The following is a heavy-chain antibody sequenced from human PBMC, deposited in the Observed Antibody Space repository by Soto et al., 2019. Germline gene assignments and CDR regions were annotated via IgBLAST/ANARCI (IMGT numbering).Heavy chain of an antibody. Sequence: QVQLVQSGAEVKKPGASVKVSCKASGYTFTGHYMHWVRQAPGQGLEWMGWINPNSVGTNYAQKSQGRVTMTRDTSISPAYMELSRLRSYDTAVYYCAREPMVRAAHGFDIWGQGTMVTVSS. CDR2: INPNSVGT. CDR3: AREPMVRAAHGFDI. D-gene: IGHD3-10*01. V-gene: IGHV1-2*02. CDR1: GYTFTGHY. J-gene: IGHJ3*02.